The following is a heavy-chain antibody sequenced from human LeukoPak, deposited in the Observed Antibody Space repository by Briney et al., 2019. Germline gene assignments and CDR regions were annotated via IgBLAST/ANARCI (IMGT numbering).Heavy chain of an antibody. D-gene: IGHD2-2*01. J-gene: IGHJ2*01. V-gene: IGHV1-18*01. CDR2: ISAYNGNT. CDR1: GYTFTSYG. CDR3: ARANIVVVPAADYWYFGL. Sequence: ASVKVSCKASGYTFTSYGISWVRQAPGQGLEWMGWISAYNGNTNYAQKLQGRVTMTTDTSTSTAYMELRSLRSDDTAVYYCARANIVVVPAADYWYFGLWGRGTLVTVSS.